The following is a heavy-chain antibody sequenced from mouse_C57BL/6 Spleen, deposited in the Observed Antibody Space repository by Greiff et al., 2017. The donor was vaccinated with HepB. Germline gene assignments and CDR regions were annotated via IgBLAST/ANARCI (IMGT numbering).Heavy chain of an antibody. D-gene: IGHD2-1*01. CDR3: ARRGIYYGNYDYAMDY. Sequence: EVQVVESGGGLVKPGGSLKLSCAASGFTFSSYTMSWVRQTPEKRLEWVATISGGGGNTYYPDSVKGRFTISRDNAKNTLYLQMSSLRSEDTALYYCARRGIYYGNYDYAMDYWGQGTSVTVSS. CDR2: ISGGGGNT. J-gene: IGHJ4*01. CDR1: GFTFSSYT. V-gene: IGHV5-9*01.